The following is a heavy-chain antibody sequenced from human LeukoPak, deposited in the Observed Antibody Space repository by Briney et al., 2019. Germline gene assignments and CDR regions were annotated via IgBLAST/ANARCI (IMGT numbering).Heavy chain of an antibody. CDR1: GFTFSSYE. D-gene: IGHD5-12*01. J-gene: IGHJ4*02. V-gene: IGHV3-48*03. Sequence: GGSLRLPCAASGFTFSSYEMNWVRQAPGKGLEWVSYISSSGSTIYYADCVKGRFTISRDNAKNSLYLQMNSLRAEDTAVYYCARDLYSGYDLWGQGTLVTVSS. CDR2: ISSSGSTI. CDR3: ARDLYSGYDL.